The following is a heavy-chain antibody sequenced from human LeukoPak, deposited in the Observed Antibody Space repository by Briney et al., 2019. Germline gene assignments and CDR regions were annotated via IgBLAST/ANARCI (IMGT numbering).Heavy chain of an antibody. Sequence: SETLSLTCAVYGGSFSGYYWSWIRQPPGKGLEWIGEINHSGSTNYNPSLKSRVTISVDTSKNQFSLKLSSVTAADTAVYYCARGPPRLTIFGVVIIPLLFDYWGQGTLVTVSS. J-gene: IGHJ4*02. V-gene: IGHV4-34*01. CDR1: GGSFSGYY. CDR2: INHSGST. CDR3: ARGPPRLTIFGVVIIPLLFDY. D-gene: IGHD3-3*01.